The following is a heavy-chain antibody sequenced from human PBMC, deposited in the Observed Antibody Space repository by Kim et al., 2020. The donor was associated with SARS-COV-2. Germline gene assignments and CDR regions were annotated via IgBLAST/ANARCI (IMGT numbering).Heavy chain of an antibody. J-gene: IGHJ6*02. V-gene: IGHV1-2*02. CDR3: AEGDYSASDYYGMDV. Sequence: ASVKVSCKASGYTFTGYYMHWVRQAPGQGLEWMGWINPNSGGTNYAQKFQGRVTMTRDTSISTAYMELSRLRSDDTAVYYCAEGDYSASDYYGMDVWGQGTTVTVSS. D-gene: IGHD4-17*01. CDR1: GYTFTGYY. CDR2: INPNSGGT.